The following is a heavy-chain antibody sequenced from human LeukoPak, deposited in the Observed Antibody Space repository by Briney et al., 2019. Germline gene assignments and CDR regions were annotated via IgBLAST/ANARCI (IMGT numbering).Heavy chain of an antibody. Sequence: GGSLRLSCAASGFTFTTYGMHWVRQAPGKGLEWVAVISYDGSYKYYVDSVKGRFTISRDNSKNTLYLHMDSLRAEDTAVYYCARDRFLNSSSLFDPWGQGTLVTVSS. CDR1: GFTFTTYG. D-gene: IGHD6-13*01. J-gene: IGHJ5*02. CDR3: ARDRFLNSSSLFDP. CDR2: ISYDGSYK. V-gene: IGHV3-30*03.